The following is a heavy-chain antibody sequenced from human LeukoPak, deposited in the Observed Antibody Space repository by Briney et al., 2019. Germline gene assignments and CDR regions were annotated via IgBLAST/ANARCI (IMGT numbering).Heavy chain of an antibody. CDR1: GGSISSGSYY. D-gene: IGHD3-22*01. Sequence: SETLSLTCTVSGGSISSGSYYWIWIRQPAGKGLEWIGRIYTSGSTNYNPSLKSRVTISVDTSKNQFSLKLSSVTAADTAVYYCARVDYYDRVDYWGQGTLVTVSS. CDR2: IYTSGST. V-gene: IGHV4-61*02. CDR3: ARVDYYDRVDY. J-gene: IGHJ4*02.